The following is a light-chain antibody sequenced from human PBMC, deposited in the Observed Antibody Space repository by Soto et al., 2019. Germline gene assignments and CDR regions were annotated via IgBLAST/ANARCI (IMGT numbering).Light chain of an antibody. V-gene: IGKV1D-13*01. CDR1: QGIRSA. J-gene: IGKJ3*01. Sequence: AIQLTQSPSSLSAYVGDSVTITCRASQGIRSALAWYQQTPGRAPKLLIYYASTLESGVPSRFRGSTSGTDFTLTVSSLQPEDFATYYCQKFDDYPFTFGPGTKVDV. CDR2: YAS. CDR3: QKFDDYPFT.